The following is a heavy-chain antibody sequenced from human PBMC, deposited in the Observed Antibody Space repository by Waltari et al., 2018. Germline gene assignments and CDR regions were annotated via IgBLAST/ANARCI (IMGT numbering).Heavy chain of an antibody. CDR1: GGSISSYY. V-gene: IGHV4-59*01. J-gene: IGHJ4*02. CDR2: IYYSGST. CDR3: ATSPFLEMARKASYYFDY. Sequence: QVQLQESGPGLVKPSETLSLTCTVSGGSISSYYWSWIRQPPGKGLEWIGYIYYSGSTNYNPSLKSRVTISVDTSKNQFSLKLSSVTAADTAVYYCATSPFLEMARKASYYFDYWGQGTLVIVSS.